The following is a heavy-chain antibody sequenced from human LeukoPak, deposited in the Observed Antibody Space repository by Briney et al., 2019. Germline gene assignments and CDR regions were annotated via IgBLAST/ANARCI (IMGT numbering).Heavy chain of an antibody. CDR1: GFTFSSYA. CDR3: AREQYQLLLMGRNAFDI. CDR2: ISYDGSNK. J-gene: IGHJ3*02. Sequence: GGSLRLSCAASGFTFSSYAMHWDRQAPGKGLEWVAVISYDGSNKYYADSVKGRFTISRDNSKNTLYLQMNSLRAEDTAVYYCAREQYQLLLMGRNAFDIWGQGTMATVSS. D-gene: IGHD2-2*01. V-gene: IGHV3-30-3*01.